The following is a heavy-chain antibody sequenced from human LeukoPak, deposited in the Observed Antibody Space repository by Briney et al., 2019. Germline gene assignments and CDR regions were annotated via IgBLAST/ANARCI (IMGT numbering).Heavy chain of an antibody. CDR3: ANIYCSSTSCFDY. CDR1: GYTFTSYY. J-gene: IGHJ4*02. CDR2: INPSGGST. Sequence: ASVKVSCKASGYTFTSYYMHWVRQAPGQGLEWMGIINPSGGSTSYAQKFQGRVTMTEDTSTDTAYMELSSLRSEDTAVYYCANIYCSSTSCFDYWGQGTLVTVSS. V-gene: IGHV1-46*01. D-gene: IGHD2-2*01.